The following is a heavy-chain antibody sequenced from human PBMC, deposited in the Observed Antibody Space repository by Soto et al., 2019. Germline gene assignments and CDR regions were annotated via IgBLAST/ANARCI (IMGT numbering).Heavy chain of an antibody. J-gene: IGHJ6*02. Sequence: QVQLVESGGGVIQPGTSLSLSCGSSGFTFRSFGMYWVRQAPGKGLEWVAVVSYDGKHKYYADSVKGRFTVSRDNAKNMLDLQMNSRRGEDTAVYYCAKDVGQQLVLNYGMDVCGQGTTVTVSS. CDR1: GFTFRSFG. CDR3: AKDVGQQLVLNYGMDV. D-gene: IGHD6-13*01. V-gene: IGHV3-30*18. CDR2: VSYDGKHK.